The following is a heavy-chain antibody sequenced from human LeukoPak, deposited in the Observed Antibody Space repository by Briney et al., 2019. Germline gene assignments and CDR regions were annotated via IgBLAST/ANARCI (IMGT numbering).Heavy chain of an antibody. J-gene: IGHJ4*02. CDR3: AGGATRNFDY. CDR1: GGSISSYY. Sequence: SETLSLTCTVSGGSISSYYWSWIRQPPGKGLEWIGYIYYSGSTNYNPSLKSRVTISVDTSKNQFSLKLSSVTAADTAVYYCAGGATRNFDYWGQGTLVTVTS. CDR2: IYYSGST. V-gene: IGHV4-59*12.